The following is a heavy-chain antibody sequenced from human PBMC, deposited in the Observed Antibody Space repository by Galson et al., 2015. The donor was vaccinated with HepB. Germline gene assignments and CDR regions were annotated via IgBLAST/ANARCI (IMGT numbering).Heavy chain of an antibody. Sequence: SLRLSCAASGFSFNDHYMSWIRQAPGKGLEWLSYIRAGSTYTNYADSVKGRFSISRDNAKNSLYLQMNSLRGEDTAVYYCARRYCSSSSCHYFDQWGQGTLVTVSS. D-gene: IGHD2-2*01. CDR3: ARRYCSSSSCHYFDQ. CDR2: IRAGSTYT. J-gene: IGHJ4*02. CDR1: GFSFNDHY. V-gene: IGHV3-11*03.